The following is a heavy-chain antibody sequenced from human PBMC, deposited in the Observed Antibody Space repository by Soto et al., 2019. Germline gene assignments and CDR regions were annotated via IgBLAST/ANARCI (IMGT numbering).Heavy chain of an antibody. Sequence: EVQLVESGGGLVKPGGSLRLSCAASGFTFSNAWMSWVRQAPGKGLEWVGRIKSKTDGGTTDYAAPVKGRFTISRDDSKNTMYQQMNSLNTEDTAVYYCTTGYSYGWFSFDYWGQGTLVTVSS. CDR1: GFTFSNAW. CDR3: TTGYSYGWFSFDY. CDR2: IKSKTDGGTT. J-gene: IGHJ4*02. V-gene: IGHV3-15*01. D-gene: IGHD5-18*01.